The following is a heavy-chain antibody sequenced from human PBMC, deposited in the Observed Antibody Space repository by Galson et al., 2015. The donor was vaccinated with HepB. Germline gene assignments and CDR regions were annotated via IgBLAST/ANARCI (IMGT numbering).Heavy chain of an antibody. CDR3: ARGRVPAATAYSDY. V-gene: IGHV3-33*01. CDR1: GFTFSSYG. D-gene: IGHD2-2*01. J-gene: IGHJ4*02. CDR2: IWYDGSNK. Sequence: SLRLSCAASGFTFSSYGMHWVRQAPGKGLEWVAVIWYDGSNKYYADSVKGRFTISRDNSKNTLYLQMNSLRAEDTAVYYCARGRVPAATAYSDYWGQGTLVTVSS.